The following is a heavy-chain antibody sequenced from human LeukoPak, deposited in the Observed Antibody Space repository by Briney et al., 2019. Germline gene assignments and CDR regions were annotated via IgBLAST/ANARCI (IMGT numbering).Heavy chain of an antibody. CDR1: GFTFTSSA. CDR2: IVVGSGDT. CDR3: AEDFGGQDY. V-gene: IGHV1-58*01. D-gene: IGHD4-23*01. J-gene: IGHJ4*02. Sequence: SVKVSCKASGFTFTSSAVQWVRQARGQRPEWIGRIVVGSGDTNYAQNFHERVTITGDMSTSTAYMEMSSLTSEDTAVYFCAEDFGGQDYWGQGTLVTVSS.